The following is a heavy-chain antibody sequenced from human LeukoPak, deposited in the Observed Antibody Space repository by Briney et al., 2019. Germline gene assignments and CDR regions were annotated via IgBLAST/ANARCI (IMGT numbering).Heavy chain of an antibody. CDR2: ISSSSSYI. Sequence: PGGSLRLSCAASGFTFSSYAMHWVRQAPGKGLEWVSSISSSSSYIYYADSVKGRFTISRDNAKNSLYLQMNSLRAEDTAVYYCARDQTFWSGYCMDVWGQGTTVTVSS. CDR3: ARDQTFWSGYCMDV. D-gene: IGHD3-3*01. J-gene: IGHJ6*02. CDR1: GFTFSSYA. V-gene: IGHV3-21*01.